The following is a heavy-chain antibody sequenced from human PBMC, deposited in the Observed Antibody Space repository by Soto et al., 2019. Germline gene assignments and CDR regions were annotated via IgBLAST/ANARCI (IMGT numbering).Heavy chain of an antibody. D-gene: IGHD3-10*01. J-gene: IGHJ4*02. CDR2: ISGGGDTT. CDR1: GFTFNNYA. CDR3: AKGRGGSGSLTPRVDF. Sequence: EVQLLESGGGLVQPGVSLRLSCAASGFTFNNYAMTWVRQAPGKGLEWVAAISGGGDTTSYADSVKGRFTVSRDGSKNTLSLEMGSLRAEDTALYYCAKGRGGSGSLTPRVDFWGQGTLVTVSS. V-gene: IGHV3-23*01.